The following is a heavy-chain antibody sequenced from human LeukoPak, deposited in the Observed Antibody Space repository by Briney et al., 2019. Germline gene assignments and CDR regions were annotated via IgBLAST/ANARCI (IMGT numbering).Heavy chain of an antibody. CDR1: GYTFTGYY. CDR2: INPSSGGT. J-gene: IGHJ5*02. CDR3: AREGSQDYSNYFNWFDP. Sequence: ASVKVSCKASGYTFTGYYMHWVRQAPGQGLEWMGRINPSSGGTNYAQKLQGRVIMTRDTSITTAYMEVSRLSSDDTAVYYCAREGSQDYSNYFNWFDPWGQGTLVTVSS. V-gene: IGHV1-2*06. D-gene: IGHD4-11*01.